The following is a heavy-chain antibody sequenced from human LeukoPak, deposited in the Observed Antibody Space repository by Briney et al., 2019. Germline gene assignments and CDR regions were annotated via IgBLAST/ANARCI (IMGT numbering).Heavy chain of an antibody. CDR2: ISYDGSNK. D-gene: IGHD6-19*01. CDR1: GSTFSSYA. Sequence: GGSLRLSCAASGSTFSSYAMHWVRQAPGKGLEWVAVISYDGSNKYYADSVKGRFTISRDNAKNSLYLQMNSLRAEDTAVYYCARDPSSGWYLKGWFDPWGQGTLVTVSS. J-gene: IGHJ5*02. CDR3: ARDPSSGWYLKGWFDP. V-gene: IGHV3-30*04.